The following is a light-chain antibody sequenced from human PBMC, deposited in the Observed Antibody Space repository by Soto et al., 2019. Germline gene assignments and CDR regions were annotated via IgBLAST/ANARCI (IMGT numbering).Light chain of an antibody. CDR3: QQYNSWYT. CDR1: HTISSW. V-gene: IGKV1-5*03. CDR2: KAS. J-gene: IGKJ2*01. Sequence: DIQMAQSPSTLSASVGDRVTITCRASHTISSWLAWYQQKPGKAPKLLIYKASSLESGVPSRFSGSGSGTEFTLSISSLQPDDFATYYCQQYNSWYTFGQGTTLEIK.